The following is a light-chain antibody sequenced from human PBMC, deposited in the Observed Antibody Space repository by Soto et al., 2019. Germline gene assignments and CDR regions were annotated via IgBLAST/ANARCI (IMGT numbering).Light chain of an antibody. CDR3: CSYAGSRLWV. J-gene: IGLJ3*02. V-gene: IGLV2-23*01. Sequence: QSVLTQPASVSGSPGQSITISCTGTSSDVGSYTLVSWYQQHPGQAPKLVIYEAVKRASGVSNRFSGSKSGNTASLTISGLQAEDEGDYHCCSYAGSRLWVFGGGTKLTVL. CDR2: EAV. CDR1: SSDVGSYTL.